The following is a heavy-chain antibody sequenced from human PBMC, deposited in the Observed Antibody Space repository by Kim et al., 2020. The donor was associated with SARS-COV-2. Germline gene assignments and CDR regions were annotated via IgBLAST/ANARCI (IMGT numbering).Heavy chain of an antibody. CDR1: GYTFTSYA. D-gene: IGHD3-10*01. J-gene: IGHJ4*02. V-gene: IGHV1-3*01. CDR2: INAGNGNT. CDR3: ARAQKVMVRGGLNY. Sequence: ASVKVSCKASGYTFTSYAMHWVRQAPGQRLEWMGWINAGNGNTKYSQKFQGRVTITRDTSASTAYMELSSLRSEDTAVYYWARAQKVMVRGGLNYWGQGTLVTVSS.